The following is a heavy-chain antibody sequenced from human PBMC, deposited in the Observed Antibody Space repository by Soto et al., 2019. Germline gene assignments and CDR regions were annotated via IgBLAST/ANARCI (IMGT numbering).Heavy chain of an antibody. D-gene: IGHD3-22*01. Sequence: GGSLRLSCAASGFTFSSYAMHWVRQAPGKGLEWVAVISYDGSNKYYADSVKGRFTISRDNSKNTLYLQMNSLRAEDTAVYYCARDYYDSSGYYINAFDIWGQGTMVTVSS. CDR2: ISYDGSNK. V-gene: IGHV3-30-3*01. J-gene: IGHJ3*02. CDR3: ARDYYDSSGYYINAFDI. CDR1: GFTFSSYA.